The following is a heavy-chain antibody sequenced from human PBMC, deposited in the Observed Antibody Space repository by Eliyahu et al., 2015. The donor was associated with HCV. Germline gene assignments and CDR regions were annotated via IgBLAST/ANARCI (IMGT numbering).Heavy chain of an antibody. CDR3: ARPTSTSEGAFDV. D-gene: IGHD5/OR15-5a*01. V-gene: IGHV3-21*01. J-gene: IGHJ3*01. Sequence: EVQLVESGGGLVKPGGSLRLXCTASGFIFNVYSLNWVRQAPGKGLEWVSSISTTSSYIYYADSVNGRFTITRDNAKRSIYLQMNSLRAEDTAVYYCARPTSTSEGAFDVWGQGTMVTVSS. CDR1: GFIFNVYS. CDR2: ISTTSSYI.